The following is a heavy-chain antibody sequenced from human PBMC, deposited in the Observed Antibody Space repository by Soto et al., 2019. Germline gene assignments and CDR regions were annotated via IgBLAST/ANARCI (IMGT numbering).Heavy chain of an antibody. D-gene: IGHD3-9*01. J-gene: IGHJ3*02. CDR3: ARDTQHTYYDILTGYTLGAFDI. Sequence: ASVKVSCKASGYTFTSYYMHWVRQAPGQGLEWMGIINPSGGSTSYAQKFQGRVTMTRDTSTSTVYMELSSLRSEDTAVYYCARDTQHTYYDILTGYTLGAFDIWGQGTMATVSS. CDR2: INPSGGST. V-gene: IGHV1-46*01. CDR1: GYTFTSYY.